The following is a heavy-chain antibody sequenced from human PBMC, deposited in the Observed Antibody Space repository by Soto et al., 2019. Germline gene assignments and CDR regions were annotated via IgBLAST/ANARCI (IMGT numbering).Heavy chain of an antibody. J-gene: IGHJ4*02. D-gene: IGHD6-19*01. Sequence: QVQLVQSGAEVKKPGSSVKVSCKASRGTFSSYAISWVRQAPGQGLEWMGGIIPIFGTANYAQKFQGRVMITADASTSTAYMELSRLRSEDTAVYYCARGVDSSGWYGGDFDYWGQGTLVTVSS. V-gene: IGHV1-69*01. CDR2: IIPIFGTA. CDR1: RGTFSSYA. CDR3: ARGVDSSGWYGGDFDY.